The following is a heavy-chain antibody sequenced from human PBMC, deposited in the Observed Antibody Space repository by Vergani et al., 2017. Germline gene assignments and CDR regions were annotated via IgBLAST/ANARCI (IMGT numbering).Heavy chain of an antibody. CDR3: ARDSSEGYSSGWLFDY. J-gene: IGHJ4*02. V-gene: IGHV5-51*01. Sequence: EVQLVQSGAEVKKPGESLKISCKGSGYSFTSYWIGWVRQMPGKGLEWMGIIYPGDSDTSYSPSFQGQVPISADKSISTAYLQWSSLKASDTAMYYCARDSSEGYSSGWLFDYWGQGTLVTVSS. CDR2: IYPGDSDT. CDR1: GYSFTSYW. D-gene: IGHD6-19*01.